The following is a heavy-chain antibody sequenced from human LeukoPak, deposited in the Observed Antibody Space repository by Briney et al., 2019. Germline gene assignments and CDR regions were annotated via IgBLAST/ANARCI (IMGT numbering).Heavy chain of an antibody. J-gene: IGHJ4*02. CDR3: ARADYYGSGPFFGY. D-gene: IGHD3-10*01. Sequence: GGSLRLSCAASGFTFSTYWMSWVRQAPGKGLEWVANIKEDGNEKYYVDSVKGRFSISRDNAKNSLFLQMNSLRAEDTAVYYCARADYYGSGPFFGYWGQGTLVAVSS. CDR1: GFTFSTYW. CDR2: IKEDGNEK. V-gene: IGHV3-7*01.